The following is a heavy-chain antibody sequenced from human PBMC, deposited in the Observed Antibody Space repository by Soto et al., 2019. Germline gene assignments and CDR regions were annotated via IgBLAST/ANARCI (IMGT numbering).Heavy chain of an antibody. CDR3: ARGKGYCTGGSCYLGGGYFYYGMDV. CDR2: VSAYNGNT. Sequence: GASVKVSCKASGYTFTSYGISWVRQAPGQGLEWMGWVSAYNGNTNYAQKLQGRVTMTTDTSTSTAYMELRSLRSDDTAVYYCARGKGYCTGGSCYLGGGYFYYGMDVWGQGTTVTSP. V-gene: IGHV1-18*01. CDR1: GYTFTSYG. J-gene: IGHJ6*02. D-gene: IGHD2-15*01.